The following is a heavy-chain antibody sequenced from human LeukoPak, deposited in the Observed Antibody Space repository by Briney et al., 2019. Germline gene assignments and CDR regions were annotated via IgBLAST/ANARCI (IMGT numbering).Heavy chain of an antibody. CDR3: ARVRDYSSSSPPADAFDI. V-gene: IGHV3-21*01. CDR2: ISSSSYI. J-gene: IGHJ3*02. D-gene: IGHD6-6*01. Sequence: GGSLRLSCAASGFTFSSYAMSWVHQAPGKGLEWVSSISSSSYIYYADSVKGRFTISRDNAKNSLYLQMNSLRAEDTAVYYCARVRDYSSSSPPADAFDIWGQGTMVTVSS. CDR1: GFTFSSYA.